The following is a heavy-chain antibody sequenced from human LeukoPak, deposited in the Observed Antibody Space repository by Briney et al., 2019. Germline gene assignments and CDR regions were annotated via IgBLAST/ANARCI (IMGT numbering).Heavy chain of an antibody. CDR3: AKPAGSHYYDSSGYYFDY. Sequence: GGSLRLSCAASGFTFSSHAMSWVRQAPGKGLEWVSAISTSGGGTYFTDSVKGRFTISRDNSKNTLYLQMNSLRADDTAVYYCAKPAGSHYYDSSGYYFDYWGQGTLVTVSS. CDR2: ISTSGGGT. V-gene: IGHV3-23*01. J-gene: IGHJ4*02. CDR1: GFTFSSHA. D-gene: IGHD3-22*01.